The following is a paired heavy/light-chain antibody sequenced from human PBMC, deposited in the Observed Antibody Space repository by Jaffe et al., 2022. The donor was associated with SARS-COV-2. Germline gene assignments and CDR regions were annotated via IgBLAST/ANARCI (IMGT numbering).Heavy chain of an antibody. Sequence: QVQLVQSGSELKKPGASVKVSCEASGYTFTAYPMIWVRQAPGRGLEWMGWINTNTGKPTYAQAFRGRFVFSLDTSVSTAYLQISSLEADDTATYYCAKDLAGGGGWPDYWGQGTLVTVSS. V-gene: IGHV7-4-1*02. CDR3: AKDLAGGGGWPDY. CDR2: INTNTGKP. CDR1: GYTFTAYP. D-gene: IGHD6-19*01. J-gene: IGHJ4*02.
Light chain of an antibody. CDR1: QPISYY. J-gene: IGKJ2*01. CDR3: QQSYSPPYT. Sequence: DIQMTQSPSSLSASVGDRVTITCRASQPISYYLNWFHQKPGKAPKFLIHSASSLQSGVPSRFSGSGSGTEFTLTITGLQPEDFATYYCQQSYSPPYTFGQGTKLEIK. CDR2: SAS. V-gene: IGKV1-39*01.